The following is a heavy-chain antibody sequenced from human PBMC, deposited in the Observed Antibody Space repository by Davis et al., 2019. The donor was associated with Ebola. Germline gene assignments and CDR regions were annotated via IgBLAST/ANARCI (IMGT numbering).Heavy chain of an antibody. CDR3: ARGRGIGSWFDP. Sequence: GSLRLSCAVYGGSFSGYYWSWIRQPPGKGLEWIGEINHSGSTNYNPSLKSRVTISVDTSKNQFSLKLRSVTAADTAVYYCARGRGIGSWFDPWGQGTLVTVSS. D-gene: IGHD6-13*01. J-gene: IGHJ5*02. CDR1: GGSFSGYY. V-gene: IGHV4-34*01. CDR2: INHSGST.